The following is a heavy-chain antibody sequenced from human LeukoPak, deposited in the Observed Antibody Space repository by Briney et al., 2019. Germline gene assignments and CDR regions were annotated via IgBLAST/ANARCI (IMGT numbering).Heavy chain of an antibody. CDR2: ISSSRGTI. CDR3: AGDMTFCSGGSCYSLGFDI. V-gene: IGHV3-48*02. J-gene: IGHJ3*02. CDR1: GFTFSAYN. Sequence: GGSLRLSCAASGFTFSAYNMNWVRQAPGKGLEWVSYISSSRGTIYYADSVKGRFTISRDNAKNSLHLQMNSLRDEDTAVYYCAGDMTFCSGGSCYSLGFDIWGQGTMVTVSS. D-gene: IGHD2-15*01.